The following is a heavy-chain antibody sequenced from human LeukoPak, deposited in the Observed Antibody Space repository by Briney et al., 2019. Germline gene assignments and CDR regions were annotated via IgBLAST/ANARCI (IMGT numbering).Heavy chain of an antibody. CDR1: GFTFSSYG. Sequence: PGGSLRLSCAASGFTFSSYGMHWVRQAPGKGLEWVAFIRYDGSSKYYADSVKGRFTISRDNSKNTLYLQMNSLRAEDTAVYYCAKEMVRGVIKRGNWFDPWGQGTLVTVSS. CDR2: IRYDGSSK. CDR3: AKEMVRGVIKRGNWFDP. J-gene: IGHJ5*02. D-gene: IGHD3-10*01. V-gene: IGHV3-30*02.